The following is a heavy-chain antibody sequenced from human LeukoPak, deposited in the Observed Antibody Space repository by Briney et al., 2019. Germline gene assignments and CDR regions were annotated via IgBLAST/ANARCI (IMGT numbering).Heavy chain of an antibody. Sequence: GGSLRLSCAASGFTFSSYWMHWVRQAPGKGLVWVSRINSDGSSTSYADSVKGRFTISRDNAKNTLYLQMNSLRAEDTAVYYCARAIYDSSGYYYLSPYYFDYWGQGTLVTVSS. J-gene: IGHJ4*02. D-gene: IGHD3-22*01. V-gene: IGHV3-74*01. CDR2: INSDGSST. CDR1: GFTFSSYW. CDR3: ARAIYDSSGYYYLSPYYFDY.